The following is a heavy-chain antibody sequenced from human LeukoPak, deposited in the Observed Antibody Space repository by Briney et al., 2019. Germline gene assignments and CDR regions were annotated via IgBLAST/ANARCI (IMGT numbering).Heavy chain of an antibody. J-gene: IGHJ4*02. D-gene: IGHD5-18*01. CDR2: TGVYNDNT. CDR1: GYMFASYG. Sequence: ASVKASCKASGYMFASYGISWARRAPGQGLEWMGWTGVYNDNTNLAPKFQGRVTMTTDISTSTAVMELRSLRSDDTAVYYCARDLFEYTYGLPFEYWGQGTLVTVSS. V-gene: IGHV1-18*01. CDR3: ARDLFEYTYGLPFEY.